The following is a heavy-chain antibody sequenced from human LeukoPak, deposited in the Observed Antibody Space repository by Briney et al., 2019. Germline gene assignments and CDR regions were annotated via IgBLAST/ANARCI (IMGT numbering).Heavy chain of an antibody. J-gene: IGHJ4*02. CDR2: IYTSGST. Sequence: SETLSLTCTVSGGSISSGDYYWSWIRQPAGKGLEWIGRIYTSGSTNYNPSLKSRVTISVDTSKNQFSLKLSSVTAADTAVYYCARERAYYYDSSGLDYWGQGTLVTVSS. CDR1: GGSISSGDYY. D-gene: IGHD3-22*01. V-gene: IGHV4-61*02. CDR3: ARERAYYYDSSGLDY.